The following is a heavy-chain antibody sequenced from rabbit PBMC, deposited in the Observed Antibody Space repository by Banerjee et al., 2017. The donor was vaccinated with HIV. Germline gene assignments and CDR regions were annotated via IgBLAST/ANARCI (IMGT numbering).Heavy chain of an antibody. V-gene: IGHV1S40*01. J-gene: IGHJ2*01. D-gene: IGHD8-1*01. CDR3: ARVAGSSYY. Sequence: QSLEESGGDLVKPGASLTLTCTASGFSFSSIYYMCWVRQAPGKGLEWIACIYAGSSGSTYYASGAKGRFTISKTSSTTVTLQMTSLTAADTATYFCARVAGSSYYWGPGTLVTVS. CDR2: IYAGSSGST. CDR1: GFSFSSIYY.